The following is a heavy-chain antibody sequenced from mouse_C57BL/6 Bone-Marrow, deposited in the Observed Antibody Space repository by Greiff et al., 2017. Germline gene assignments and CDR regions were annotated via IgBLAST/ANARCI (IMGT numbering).Heavy chain of an antibody. D-gene: IGHD2-5*01. CDR3: ARSAYYSNYGAWFAY. V-gene: IGHV1-75*01. CDR2: IFPGSGST. J-gene: IGHJ3*01. Sequence: VQLQQSGPELVKPGASVKISCKASGYTFTDYYINWVKQRPGQGLEWIGWIFPGSGSTYYNEKFKGKATLTVDKSSSTAYMLLSSLTSEDSAVYFCARSAYYSNYGAWFAYWGQGTLVTVSA. CDR1: GYTFTDYY.